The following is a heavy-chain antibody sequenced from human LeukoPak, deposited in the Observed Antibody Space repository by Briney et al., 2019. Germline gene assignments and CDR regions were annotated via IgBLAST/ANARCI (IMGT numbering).Heavy chain of an antibody. J-gene: IGHJ4*02. V-gene: IGHV1-46*01. D-gene: IGHD6-13*01. CDR2: MHPSGGST. CDR1: GYIFTTCH. Sequence: ASVKVSCKASGYIFTTCHMHWVQQAPGQGLEWMAIMHPSGGSTRFAQKFQGRVTMTSDTSTSTVYMEVSRLRSDDTAVYYCARWPIAAAGRTPFFDYWGQGTLVTVSS. CDR3: ARWPIAAAGRTPFFDY.